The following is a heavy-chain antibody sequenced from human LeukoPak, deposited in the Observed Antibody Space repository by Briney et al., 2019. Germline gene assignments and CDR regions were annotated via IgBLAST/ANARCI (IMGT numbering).Heavy chain of an antibody. J-gene: IGHJ4*02. Sequence: GGSLRLSCAASGFSFTNAWMTWVRQAPGKGLEWVGRIRSDSDGGTTDYAAPVKGRFTISRDDSKNTLYLQMNSLQTDDTGVYYCSTEMRWEPDPFDHWGQGTLVTVSS. D-gene: IGHD1-26*01. CDR1: GFSFTNAW. V-gene: IGHV3-15*01. CDR2: IRSDSDGGTT. CDR3: STEMRWEPDPFDH.